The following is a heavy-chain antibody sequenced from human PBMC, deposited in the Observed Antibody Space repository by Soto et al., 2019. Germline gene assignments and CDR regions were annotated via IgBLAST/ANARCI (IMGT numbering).Heavy chain of an antibody. J-gene: IGHJ6*02. CDR2: IYPGDSDT. CDR3: ARPRYPGRGYYGMDV. D-gene: IGHD2-15*01. CDR1: GYSFTSYW. V-gene: IGHV5-51*01. Sequence: PGESLKISCKGSGYSFTSYWIGWVRQMPGKGLECMGIIYPGDSDTRYSPSFQGQVTISADKSISTAYLQWSSLKASDTAMYYCARPRYPGRGYYGMDVWGQGTTVNVSS.